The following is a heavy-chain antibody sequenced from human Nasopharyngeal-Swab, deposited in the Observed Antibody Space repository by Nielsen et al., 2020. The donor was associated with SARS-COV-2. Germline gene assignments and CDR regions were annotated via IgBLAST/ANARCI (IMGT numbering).Heavy chain of an antibody. J-gene: IGHJ4*02. V-gene: IGHV3-74*01. CDR1: GFTFCSYS. CDR2: ISAAGSSP. D-gene: IGHD1-26*01. Sequence: GGSLRLSCGSSGFTFCSYSMLWVRQAPGRGLVWVSAISAAGSSPRYADSVRGRFTLSRDNAKNTLFLQMNSLRVEDKAVYYCGKFPVNGPIVFDYWGQGTRVTVSS. CDR3: GKFPVNGPIVFDY.